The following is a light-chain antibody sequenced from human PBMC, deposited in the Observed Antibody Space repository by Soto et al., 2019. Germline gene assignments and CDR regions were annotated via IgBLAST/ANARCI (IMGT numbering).Light chain of an antibody. CDR1: QSVDSTY. CDR3: QQYNNWPRT. V-gene: IGKV3D-15*01. CDR2: ATS. Sequence: LTQAPAFLSVSPGDSASLPCKASQSVDSTYLAWYQQKPDQSPRLLIYATSTRAAGIPDRFSGSGSGTEFTLTISSLQSEDFAVYYCQQYNNWPRTFGQGTKVDIK. J-gene: IGKJ1*01.